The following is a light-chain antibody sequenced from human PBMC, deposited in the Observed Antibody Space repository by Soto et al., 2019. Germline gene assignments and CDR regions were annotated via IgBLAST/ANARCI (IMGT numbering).Light chain of an antibody. Sequence: EIVLTQSPGTLSLSPGERATLSCRASQSVSSSYLAWYQQKPGQAPRLLIYGASSSATGIPDRFSGSGSGTDFTLTISRLEPEDFAVYHCQQHGWSPPYTFGQGTKLKIK. CDR1: QSVSSSY. V-gene: IGKV3-20*01. CDR3: QQHGWSPPYT. J-gene: IGKJ2*01. CDR2: GAS.